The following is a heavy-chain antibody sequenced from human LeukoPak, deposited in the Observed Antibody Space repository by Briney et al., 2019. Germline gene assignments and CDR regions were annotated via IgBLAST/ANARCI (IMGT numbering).Heavy chain of an antibody. Sequence: SETLSLTCAVYGGSFSGYYWGWIRQPPGKGLEWIGEINHSGSTNYNPSLKSRVTISVDTSKNQFSLKLSSVTAADTAVYYCARRGTTVTTRFFDPWGQGTLVTVSS. V-gene: IGHV4-34*01. D-gene: IGHD4-11*01. CDR3: ARRGTTVTTRFFDP. J-gene: IGHJ5*02. CDR1: GGSFSGYY. CDR2: INHSGST.